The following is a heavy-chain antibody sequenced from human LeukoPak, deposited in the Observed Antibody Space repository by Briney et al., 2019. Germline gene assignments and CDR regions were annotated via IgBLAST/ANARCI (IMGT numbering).Heavy chain of an antibody. Sequence: GGSLRLSCAASGFTFTNYWMHWVRQAPGKGLVWVSRVLSDGSRITYADSVKGRFTISRDNAKKTLYLEMDSLRAEDTAVYYCARVAVGGTRAFDIWGQGTSVTVSS. V-gene: IGHV3-74*01. CDR2: VLSDGSRI. CDR3: ARVAVGGTRAFDI. D-gene: IGHD6-19*01. J-gene: IGHJ3*02. CDR1: GFTFTNYW.